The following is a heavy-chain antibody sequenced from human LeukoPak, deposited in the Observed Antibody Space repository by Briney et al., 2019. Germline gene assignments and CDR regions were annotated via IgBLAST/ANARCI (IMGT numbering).Heavy chain of an antibody. CDR1: GFTFDDYG. CDR2: INWNVGST. Sequence: PGGSLRLSCPAFGFTFDDYGITWVRQAPGKGLNWFPGINWNVGSTGYADSVKGRFTISRDNAKNYLYLQMNSLRAEDTALYYCAREGATYYYDSSGYYHNWFDPWGQGTLVTVSS. V-gene: IGHV3-20*04. D-gene: IGHD3-22*01. J-gene: IGHJ5*02. CDR3: AREGATYYYDSSGYYHNWFDP.